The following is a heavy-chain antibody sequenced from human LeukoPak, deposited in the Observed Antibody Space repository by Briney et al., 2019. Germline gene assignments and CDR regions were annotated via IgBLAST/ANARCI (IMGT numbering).Heavy chain of an antibody. Sequence: GGSLRLSCAASGFTFSSYSMNWVRQAPGKGLEWVSSISSSSSYIYYADSVKGRFTISRDNSKNTLYLQMNSLRAEDTAVYYCAKGPGRLYDILTGNYYYYYYMDVWGKGTTVTISS. CDR2: ISSSSSYI. CDR3: AKGPGRLYDILTGNYYYYYYMDV. J-gene: IGHJ6*03. D-gene: IGHD3-9*01. CDR1: GFTFSSYS. V-gene: IGHV3-21*04.